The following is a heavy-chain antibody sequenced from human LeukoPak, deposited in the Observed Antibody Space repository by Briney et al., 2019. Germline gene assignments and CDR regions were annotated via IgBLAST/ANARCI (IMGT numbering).Heavy chain of an antibody. V-gene: IGHV3-23*01. CDR2: ISGSATST. Sequence: GGSLRLSCAASGFIFSRYGMTWVRQAPGRGLEWVSAISGSATSTFYADSVNGRFAISRDNSKNTLFLHMNSLRAEDTAVYYCAKEQHRRYYYYMDVWGKGTTVTISS. CDR1: GFIFSRYG. CDR3: AKEQHRRYYYYMDV. D-gene: IGHD5-18*01. J-gene: IGHJ6*03.